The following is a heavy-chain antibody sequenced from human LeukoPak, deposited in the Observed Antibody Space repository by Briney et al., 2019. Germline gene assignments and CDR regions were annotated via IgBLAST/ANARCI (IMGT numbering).Heavy chain of an antibody. CDR2: IYYSGST. Sequence: SETLSLTCTVSGGSISSYYWSWIRQPPGKGLEWIGYIYYSGSTNYNPSLKSRVTISVDTSKNQFSLKLSSVTAADTAVYYCARRLRLLDTYSSGWNNWFDPWGQGTLVTVSS. V-gene: IGHV4-59*01. CDR1: GGSISSYY. CDR3: ARRLRLLDTYSSGWNNWFDP. J-gene: IGHJ5*02. D-gene: IGHD6-19*01.